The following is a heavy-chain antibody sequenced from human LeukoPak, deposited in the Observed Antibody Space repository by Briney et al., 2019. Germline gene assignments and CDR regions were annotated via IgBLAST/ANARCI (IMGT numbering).Heavy chain of an antibody. V-gene: IGHV4-4*07. Sequence: SETLSLTCTVSGGSISSYYWNWIRQPAGKGLEWIGRIYTSGSTNYNPSLKSRVTMSVDTSKNQFSLKLSSVTAADTAVYYCARDRTFSYYYYMDVWGKGTTVTVSS. J-gene: IGHJ6*03. CDR1: GGSISSYY. CDR2: IYTSGST. CDR3: ARDRTFSYYYYMDV. D-gene: IGHD3-16*01.